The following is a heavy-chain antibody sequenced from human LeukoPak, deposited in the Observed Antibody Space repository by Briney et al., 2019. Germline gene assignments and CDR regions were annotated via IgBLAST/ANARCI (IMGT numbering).Heavy chain of an antibody. CDR1: VFVYNTYW. Sequence: GGSLRLSCTAWVFVYNTYWIPCVRQAPGKGLECVANIKPDGSDKFYVDSVKGRFTLSRENAKNSLYVQFENQRAEDTPVYDCARGRSSGGGIDNQGQGTLVTVSS. V-gene: IGHV3-7*04. CDR3: ARGRSSGGGIDN. J-gene: IGHJ4*02. D-gene: IGHD6-19*01. CDR2: IKPDGSDK.